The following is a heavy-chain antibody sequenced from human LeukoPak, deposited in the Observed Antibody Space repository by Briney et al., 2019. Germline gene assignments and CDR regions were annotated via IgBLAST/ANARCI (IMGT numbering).Heavy chain of an antibody. D-gene: IGHD3-22*01. Sequence: AGSLRLYCVASGLTVSNYEMNWVRQAQGQGLEWVSYISSSGSTIYYADSVKGRFTNSRDNAKNSLYLQMNSLRAEDTAVYYCAREEDYDGSGSYGPFDYWGQGTLVTVSS. CDR2: ISSSGSTI. J-gene: IGHJ4*02. CDR1: GLTVSNYE. CDR3: AREEDYDGSGSYGPFDY. V-gene: IGHV3-48*03.